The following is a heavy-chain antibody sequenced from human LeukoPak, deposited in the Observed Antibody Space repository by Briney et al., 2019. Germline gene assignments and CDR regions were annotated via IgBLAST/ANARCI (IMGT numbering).Heavy chain of an antibody. CDR1: GGSFSGYY. CDR2: TNHSGST. D-gene: IGHD6-13*01. CDR3: ASGGRPSAAAGPRGMNWFDP. V-gene: IGHV4-34*01. Sequence: PSETLSLTCAVYGGSFSGYYWSWIRQPPGKGLEWIGETNHSGSTNYNPSLKSRVTISVDTSKNQFSLKLSSVTAADTAVYYCASGGRPSAAAGPRGMNWFDPWGQGTLVTVSS. J-gene: IGHJ5*02.